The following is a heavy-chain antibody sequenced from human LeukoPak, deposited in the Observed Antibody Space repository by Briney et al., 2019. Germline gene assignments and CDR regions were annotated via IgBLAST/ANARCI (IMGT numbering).Heavy chain of an antibody. J-gene: IGHJ4*02. D-gene: IGHD5-18*01. CDR1: GYSISSGYY. V-gene: IGHV4-38-2*02. Sequence: SETLSLTCAVSGYSISSGYYWGWIRQPPGKGLEWIGSIYHSGSTYYNPSLKSRVTISVDTSKNQFSLKLSSMTAADTAVYYCARDSGYSYGATVDYWGQGTLVTVSS. CDR2: IYHSGST. CDR3: ARDSGYSYGATVDY.